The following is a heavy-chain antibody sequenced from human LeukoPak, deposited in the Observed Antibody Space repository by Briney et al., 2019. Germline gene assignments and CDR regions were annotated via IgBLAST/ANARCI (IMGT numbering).Heavy chain of an antibody. V-gene: IGHV3-23*01. J-gene: IGHJ4*02. CDR1: GFTFSSYD. CDR2: IRSDGGST. D-gene: IGHD6-13*01. CDR3: ATLASGFSSPFDY. Sequence: GGSLRLSCAASGFTFSSYDMSWVRQAPGKGLEWVSFIRSDGGSTLYADSVKGRFTISRDNSKNTLYAEMTSLRAEDTAVYYCATLASGFSSPFDYWGQGTLVTVSS.